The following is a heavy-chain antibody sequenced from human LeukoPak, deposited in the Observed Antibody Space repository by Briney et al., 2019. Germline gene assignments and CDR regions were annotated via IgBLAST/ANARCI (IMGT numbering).Heavy chain of an antibody. Sequence: GGSLRLSCTASGFGIGASFINWVRQAPGKGLEWVSLLSRGESAFYADSVKGRFTLPGDTSKNTVFLQMNSLRAEDTAVYFCARAVGVVDCNTYSCKPYYFDYWGQGALVTVSS. CDR1: GFGIGASF. D-gene: IGHD2-2*01. CDR2: LSRGESA. CDR3: ARAVGVVDCNTYSCKPYYFDY. J-gene: IGHJ4*02. V-gene: IGHV3-66*01.